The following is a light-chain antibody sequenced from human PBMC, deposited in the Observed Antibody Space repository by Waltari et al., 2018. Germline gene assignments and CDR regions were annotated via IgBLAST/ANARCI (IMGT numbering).Light chain of an antibody. V-gene: IGLV2-8*01. CDR3: SSYAGSNNFNV. CDR2: EVS. CDR1: RSDVGGYQY. Sequence: QSALTQPPSASGYPGQSFTISCTGTRSDVGGYQYVSWTKQHPGKAPKLMIYEVSKRPSGVPDCLPGSKSGNTASLTVSGLQAEDEAYYYCSSYAGSNNFNVFGTGTKVTVL. J-gene: IGLJ1*01.